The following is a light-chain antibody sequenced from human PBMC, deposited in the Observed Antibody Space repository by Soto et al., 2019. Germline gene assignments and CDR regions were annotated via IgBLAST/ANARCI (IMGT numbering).Light chain of an antibody. CDR1: SSDVGSYNL. CDR3: CSYAGSSTFPFV. Sequence: QSELTQPASVSGSPGQSITITSTGNSSDVGSYNLVSWYQQHPGKAPKLMIYEFSKRPSGISNRFSGSKSGNTASLTISGLQAEDEADYYCCSYAGSSTFPFVFRPGNKVTVL. CDR2: EFS. J-gene: IGLJ1*01. V-gene: IGLV2-23*02.